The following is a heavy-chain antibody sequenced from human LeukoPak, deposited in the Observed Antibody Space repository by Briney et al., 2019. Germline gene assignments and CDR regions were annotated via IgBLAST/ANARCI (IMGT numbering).Heavy chain of an antibody. CDR2: IKLDGSEK. CDR3: ARGGSGYSYGYSY. D-gene: IGHD5-18*01. V-gene: IGHV3-7*03. J-gene: IGHJ4*02. CDR1: GFTVSSNY. Sequence: GGSLRLSCAASGFTVSSNYMSWVRQAPGKWLEWVANIKLDGSEKYYVDSVKGRFAISRDNAKNSLYLQMNSLRAEDTAVYYCARGGSGYSYGYSYWGQGTLVTVSS.